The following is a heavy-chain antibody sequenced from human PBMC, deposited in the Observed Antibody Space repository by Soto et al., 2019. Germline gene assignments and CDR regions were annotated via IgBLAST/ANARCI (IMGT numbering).Heavy chain of an antibody. J-gene: IGHJ4*02. CDR1: GFTFDNAW. D-gene: IGHD3-10*01. Sequence: EVQLVGSGGGLVKPGGSLRLSCAASGFTFDNAWMSWVRQAPGKGLEWVGRIKSKTDGGTADYAAPVKGRFTISRDDSKNTLFLQMNSLKTEDTAVYYCTTDRGHMYDFDYWGQGTLLPVSS. CDR3: TTDRGHMYDFDY. V-gene: IGHV3-15*01. CDR2: IKSKTDGGTA.